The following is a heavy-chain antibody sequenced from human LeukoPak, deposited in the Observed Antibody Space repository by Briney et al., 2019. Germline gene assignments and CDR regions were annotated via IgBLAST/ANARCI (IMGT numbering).Heavy chain of an antibody. D-gene: IGHD3-22*01. CDR2: INPSGGST. V-gene: IGHV1-46*01. CDR3: ARVRNYYDSSGWVGAFDI. J-gene: IGHJ3*02. Sequence: ASVKVSCKASGYTFTSYYMHWVRQAPGQGLEWMGIINPSGGSTSYAQKFQGRVTMTRNTSISTAYMELSSLRSEDTAVYYCARVRNYYDSSGWVGAFDIWGQGTMVTVSS. CDR1: GYTFTSYY.